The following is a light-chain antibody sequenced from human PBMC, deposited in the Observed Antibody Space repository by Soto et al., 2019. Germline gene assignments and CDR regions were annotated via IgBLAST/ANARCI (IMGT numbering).Light chain of an antibody. V-gene: IGKV3-11*01. Sequence: EVVLTQSPATLSLSPGERATLSCRASQSVSSYLAWYQQKSGQAPRLLIYDASDRATGIPARFSGSGSGTGFTLTISSLEPEDFAVYYCQQRSNWPLTFGGGTKVEIK. CDR1: QSVSSY. J-gene: IGKJ4*01. CDR3: QQRSNWPLT. CDR2: DAS.